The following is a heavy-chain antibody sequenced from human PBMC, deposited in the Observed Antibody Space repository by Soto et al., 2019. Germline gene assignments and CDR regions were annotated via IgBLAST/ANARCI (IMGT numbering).Heavy chain of an antibody. Sequence: QVQLVESGGGLVKPGGSLRLSCAASGFTFSDYYMIWIRQAPGKGLKWVSYISSSSSYTNYADSMKGRFTISRDNAKNSLYLQMNSLRADDTAVYYCARVRALAADGMDVWGQGTTVTVSS. V-gene: IGHV3-11*05. D-gene: IGHD6-19*01. CDR3: ARVRALAADGMDV. CDR1: GFTFSDYY. CDR2: ISSSSSYT. J-gene: IGHJ6*02.